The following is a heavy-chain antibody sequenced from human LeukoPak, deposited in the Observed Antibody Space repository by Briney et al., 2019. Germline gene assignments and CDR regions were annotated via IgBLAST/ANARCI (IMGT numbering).Heavy chain of an antibody. V-gene: IGHV4-59*12. J-gene: IGHJ5*02. CDR3: ARAGLLWFGELSPKYNWFDP. CDR1: GGSISSYY. CDR2: IYYSGST. Sequence: SETLSLTCTVSGGSISSYYWSWIRQPPGKGLEWIGYIYYSGSTNYNPSLKSRVTISVDTSKNQFSLMLSSVTAADTAVYYCARAGLLWFGELSPKYNWFDPWGQGTLVTVSS. D-gene: IGHD3-10*01.